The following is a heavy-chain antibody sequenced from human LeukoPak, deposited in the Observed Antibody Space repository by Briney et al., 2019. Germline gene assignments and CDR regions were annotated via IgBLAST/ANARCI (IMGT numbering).Heavy chain of an antibody. CDR3: ARKGSRGSGSYYRKPPYYYYGMDV. Sequence: SETLSLTCAVYGGSFSGYYWSWIRQPPGKGLEWIGEINHSGSTNYNLSLKSRVTISVDTSKNQFSLKLSSVTAADTAVYYCARKGSRGSGSYYRKPPYYYYGMDVWGQGTTVTVSS. V-gene: IGHV4-34*01. J-gene: IGHJ6*02. D-gene: IGHD3-10*01. CDR1: GGSFSGYY. CDR2: INHSGST.